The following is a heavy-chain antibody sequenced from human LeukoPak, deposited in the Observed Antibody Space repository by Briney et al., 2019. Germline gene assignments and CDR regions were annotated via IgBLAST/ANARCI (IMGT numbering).Heavy chain of an antibody. CDR3: ARGRGGDYVPSRFDY. CDR1: GFAFSGFA. V-gene: IGHV3-23*01. CDR2: ISGGGGNT. Sequence: GGSLRLSCSASGFAFSGFAMGWVRQAPGKGLERVSSISGGGGNTYYADSVEGRFTVSRDNSKSTLFLQMNSLRAEDTALYYCARGRGGDYVPSRFDYWGQGILVTVSS. D-gene: IGHD4-17*01. J-gene: IGHJ4*02.